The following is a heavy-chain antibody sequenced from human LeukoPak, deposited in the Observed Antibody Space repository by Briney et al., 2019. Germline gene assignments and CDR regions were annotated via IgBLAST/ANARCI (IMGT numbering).Heavy chain of an antibody. CDR1: GFTFSSYE. J-gene: IGHJ4*02. CDR2: ISYDGSNK. CDR3: AREMATTYDYDY. V-gene: IGHV3-30*03. Sequence: GGSLRLSCAASGFTFSSYEMNWVRQAPGKGLEWVAVISYDGSNKYYADSVKGRFTISRDNAKNTLYLQMNSLRAEDTAVYYCAREMATTYDYDYWGQGTLVTVSS. D-gene: IGHD5-24*01.